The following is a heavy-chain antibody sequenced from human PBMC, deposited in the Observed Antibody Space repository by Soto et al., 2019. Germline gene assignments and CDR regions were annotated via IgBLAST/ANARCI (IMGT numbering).Heavy chain of an antibody. CDR3: ARGHPYYDIVTGYYGRWDWFDP. Sequence: QVQLVQSGAEVKKPGASVKVSCKASGYTFTGYYMHWVRQAPGQGLEWMGWINPNSGGTNYAQKFQGWVTMTRDTSISTADMGLSRQRSDDKAVAYCARGHPYYDIVTGYYGRWDWFDPGGQGILVTVSS. CDR1: GYTFTGYY. D-gene: IGHD3-9*01. V-gene: IGHV1-2*04. J-gene: IGHJ5*02. CDR2: INPNSGGT.